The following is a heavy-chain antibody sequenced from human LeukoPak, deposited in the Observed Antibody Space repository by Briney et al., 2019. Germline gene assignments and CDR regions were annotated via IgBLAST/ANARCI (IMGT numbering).Heavy chain of an antibody. J-gene: IGHJ4*02. CDR1: TGSISSGVYY. D-gene: IGHD5-24*01. CDR3: ARGVRWLQLSYFDY. CDR2: IYYSGST. V-gene: IGHV4-31*03. Sequence: SETLSPTCPVSTGSISSGVYYWSWLRQHPGKGLEWIGYIYYSGSTYYNPSLKSRVTISVDTSKNQFSLKLSSVTAADTAVYYCARGVRWLQLSYFDYWGQGTLVTVSS.